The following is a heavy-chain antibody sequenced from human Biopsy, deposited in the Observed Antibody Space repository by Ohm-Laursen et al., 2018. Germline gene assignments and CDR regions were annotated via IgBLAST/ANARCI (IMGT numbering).Heavy chain of an antibody. D-gene: IGHD5-18*01. CDR2: IYYSGST. CDR3: ARGSSYGYDFDY. J-gene: IGHJ4*02. Sequence: SETLSLTCTVPGGSIYNFFWSWIRQPPGKGLEWIGNIYYSGSTNFNPSLKSRVTISVDTSKNQFSLKLSSVTAADTAVYFCARGSSYGYDFDYWGQGTLVAVSS. CDR1: GGSIYNFF. V-gene: IGHV4-59*01.